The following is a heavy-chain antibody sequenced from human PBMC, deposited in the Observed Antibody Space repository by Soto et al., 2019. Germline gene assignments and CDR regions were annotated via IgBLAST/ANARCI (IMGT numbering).Heavy chain of an antibody. D-gene: IGHD3-22*01. V-gene: IGHV4-59*01. CDR1: GGSISSYY. J-gene: IGHJ5*02. CDR2: ICYSGST. Sequence: QVQLQESGPGLVKPSETLSLTCTVSGGSISSYYWSWIRQPPGKGLEWIGYICYSGSTNYNPSLKSRVTISVDTSKNQFSLKLSSVTAADTAVYYCARDGYYDSSGYYYSRFDPWGQGTLVTVSS. CDR3: ARDGYYDSSGYYYSRFDP.